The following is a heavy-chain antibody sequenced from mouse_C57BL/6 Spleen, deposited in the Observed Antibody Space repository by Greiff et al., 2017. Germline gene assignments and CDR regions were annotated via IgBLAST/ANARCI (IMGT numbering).Heavy chain of an antibody. J-gene: IGHJ1*03. D-gene: IGHD4-1*01. CDR2: IDPSDSYT. CDR3: ARNKLGRWYFDV. V-gene: IGHV1-50*01. CDR1: GSTFTSYW. Sequence: QVQLQQPGAELVKPGASVKLSCKASGSTFTSYWMQWVKQRPGQGLEWIGEIDPSDSYTNYNQKFKGKATLTVDTSSSTAYMHLSSLTSEDSAVYYCARNKLGRWYFDVWGTGTTVTVAS.